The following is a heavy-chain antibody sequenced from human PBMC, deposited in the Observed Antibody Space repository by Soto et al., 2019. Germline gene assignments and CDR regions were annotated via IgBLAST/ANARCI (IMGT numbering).Heavy chain of an antibody. V-gene: IGHV5-51*01. CDR1: GYSFTSYW. CDR2: IYPGDSDT. CDR3: ARPGSSPLYGTDV. Sequence: GESLKISCKGSGYSFTSYWIGWVRQMPGKGLEWMGIIYPGDSDTRYSPSFQGQVTISADKSISTAYLQWSSLKASDTAMYYCARPGSSPLYGTDVWGQGPTVTVSS. D-gene: IGHD2-15*01. J-gene: IGHJ6*02.